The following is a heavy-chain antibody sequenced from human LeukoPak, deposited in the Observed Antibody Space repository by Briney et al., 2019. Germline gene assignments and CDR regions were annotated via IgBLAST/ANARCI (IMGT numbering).Heavy chain of an antibody. D-gene: IGHD3-10*01. CDR2: ISYDGSNK. CDR3: ARESLWFGELYYAFDI. J-gene: IGHJ3*02. Sequence: GGSLRLSCAASGFTFSSYAMHWVRQAPGKGLEWVAVISYDGSNKYYADSVKGRFTISRDNSKNTLYLQMSSLRAEDTAVYYCARESLWFGELYYAFDIWGQGTMVTVSS. V-gene: IGHV3-30*04. CDR1: GFTFSSYA.